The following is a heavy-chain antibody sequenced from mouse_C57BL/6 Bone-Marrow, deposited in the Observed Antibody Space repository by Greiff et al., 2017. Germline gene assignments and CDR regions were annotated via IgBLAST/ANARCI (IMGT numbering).Heavy chain of an antibody. J-gene: IGHJ1*03. V-gene: IGHV3-8*01. CDR3: ARYDYCGSSWGFDV. D-gene: IGHD1-1*01. CDR2: ISYSGST. CDR1: GYSITSDY. Sequence: EVQLVESGPGLAKPSQTLSLTCSVTGYSITSDYWNWLRKFPGNKLEYMGYISYSGSTYYNPSLKSRISITRDTSKNQYYLQLTSVTTEDTATYYCARYDYCGSSWGFDVWGTGTTVTVSS.